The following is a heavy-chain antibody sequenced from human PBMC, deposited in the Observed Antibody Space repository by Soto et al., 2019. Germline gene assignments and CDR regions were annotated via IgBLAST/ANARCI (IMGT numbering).Heavy chain of an antibody. CDR3: ARRVRFLDWLPLFDY. CDR2: IYPGDSDT. V-gene: IGHV5-51*01. CDR1: GYSFTSYW. D-gene: IGHD3-3*01. Sequence: GESLKISCKGSGYSFTSYWIGWVRQMPGKGLEWMGIIYPGDSDTRYSPSFQGQVTISADKSISTAYLQWSSLKASDTAMYYCARRVRFLDWLPLFDYWGQGTLVTVSS. J-gene: IGHJ4*02.